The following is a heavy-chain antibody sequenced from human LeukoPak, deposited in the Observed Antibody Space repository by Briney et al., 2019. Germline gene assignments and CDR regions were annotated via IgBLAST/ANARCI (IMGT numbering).Heavy chain of an antibody. V-gene: IGHV3-49*04. J-gene: IGHJ4*02. CDR3: TRGPPHYGDYVVWSLDY. CDR2: IRSKAYGGTT. Sequence: GGSLRLSCEVSGFTFRSYSMNWVRQAPGKGLEWVGFIRSKAYGGTTEYAASVKGRFTISRDDSKSIAYLQMNSLKTEDTAVYYCTRGPPHYGDYVVWSLDYWGQGTLVTVSS. D-gene: IGHD4-17*01. CDR1: GFTFRSYS.